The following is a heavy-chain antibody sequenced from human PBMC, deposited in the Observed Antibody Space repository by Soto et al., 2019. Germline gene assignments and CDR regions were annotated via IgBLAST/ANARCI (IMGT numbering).Heavy chain of an antibody. J-gene: IGHJ4*02. Sequence: SVKVSCKASGGTFSSYAISWVRQAPGQGLEWMGGIIPIFGTANYAQKFQGRVTITTNESTSTAYMELSSLRSEDTAVYYCARDGSPPHYCSGGSCYSVSFDYWGQGTLVTVSS. D-gene: IGHD2-15*01. V-gene: IGHV1-69*05. CDR2: IIPIFGTA. CDR1: GGTFSSYA. CDR3: ARDGSPPHYCSGGSCYSVSFDY.